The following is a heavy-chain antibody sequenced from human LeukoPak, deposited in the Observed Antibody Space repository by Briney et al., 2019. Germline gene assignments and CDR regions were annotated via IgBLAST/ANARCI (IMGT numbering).Heavy chain of an antibody. CDR2: INSDGSEG. J-gene: IGHJ4*02. CDR3: ARATELLD. Sequence: GGSLRLSCAVSGFTFSGFWMSWSRQAPGKGLEWVASINSDGSEGYYADVVKGRFTISRDNAKNSLYLQINSLRAEDTAVYYCARATELLDWGQGTLVTVSS. V-gene: IGHV3-7*03. D-gene: IGHD1-26*01. CDR1: GFTFSGFW.